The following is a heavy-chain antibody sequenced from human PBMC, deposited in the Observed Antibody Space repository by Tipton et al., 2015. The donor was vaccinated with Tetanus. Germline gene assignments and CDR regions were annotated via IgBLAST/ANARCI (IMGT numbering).Heavy chain of an antibody. D-gene: IGHD3-22*01. CDR1: GFTFRDYY. Sequence: SLRLSCAVSGFTFRDYYMSWIRQAPGKGLEWLSYISSGSTYTDHADSVKGRFTISRDNAKNALYLQMNSLRVEDTAVYFCARDAYHYDISGYYYSAYWGQGTLVPVSS. J-gene: IGHJ4*02. CDR2: ISSGSTYT. CDR3: ARDAYHYDISGYYYSAY. V-gene: IGHV3-11*05.